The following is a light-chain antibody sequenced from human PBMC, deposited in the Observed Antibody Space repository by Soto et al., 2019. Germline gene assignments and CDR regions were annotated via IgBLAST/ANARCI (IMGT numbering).Light chain of an antibody. Sequence: QSALTQPASVSGSPGQSITISCTGTGSDVGSYKYVSWYQQHPGKAPKLIIFEVSNRPSGVSDRFSGSKSGNRASLTISWLQAEDEADYYCSSYTSISSLGVFGTGTKVTVL. CDR2: EVS. V-gene: IGLV2-14*01. CDR1: GSDVGSYKY. CDR3: SSYTSISSLGV. J-gene: IGLJ1*01.